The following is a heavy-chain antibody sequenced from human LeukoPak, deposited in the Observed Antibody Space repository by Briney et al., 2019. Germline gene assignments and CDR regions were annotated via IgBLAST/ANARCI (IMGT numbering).Heavy chain of an antibody. Sequence: PSETLSLTCTVFGGSISSSTYYWGWIRQPPGKGLEWIGSIYYSGSTYYNPSLKSRVTISVDTSKNQFSLKLSSVTAADTAVYYCARHPLKPYVSDWFDPWGQGTLVTVSS. CDR1: GGSISSSTYY. CDR2: IYYSGST. J-gene: IGHJ5*02. CDR3: ARHPLKPYVSDWFDP. D-gene: IGHD3-10*02. V-gene: IGHV4-39*01.